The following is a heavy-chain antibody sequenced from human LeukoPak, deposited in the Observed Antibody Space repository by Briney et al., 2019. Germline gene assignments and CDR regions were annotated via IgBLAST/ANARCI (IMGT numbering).Heavy chain of an antibody. J-gene: IGHJ4*02. CDR1: GFTFSSWG. CDR3: VRDGGAGLDY. Sequence: GGSLRLSCAASGFTFSSWGMHWVRQAPGKGLEWVAVIWYDGSKKYYADSVRGRFTISRDDSKNTLYLQMNSLRAEDTAVYYCVRDGGAGLDYWGQGTLVTVSS. V-gene: IGHV3-33*01. CDR2: IWYDGSKK. D-gene: IGHD6-19*01.